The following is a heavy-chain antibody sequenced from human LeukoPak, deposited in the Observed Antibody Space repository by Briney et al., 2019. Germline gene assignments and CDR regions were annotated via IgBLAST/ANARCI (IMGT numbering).Heavy chain of an antibody. J-gene: IGHJ4*02. CDR3: AREPSGSYLDY. V-gene: IGHV5-51*01. Sequence: GESLKISCKGSGYSFTSYWIGWVRQMPGKGLEWMGIIYPGDSDIRYGPSFQGQVTISADKSINTAYLQWSSLKASDTAMYYCAREPSGSYLDYWGQGTLVTVSS. CDR2: IYPGDSDI. CDR1: GYSFTSYW. D-gene: IGHD1-26*01.